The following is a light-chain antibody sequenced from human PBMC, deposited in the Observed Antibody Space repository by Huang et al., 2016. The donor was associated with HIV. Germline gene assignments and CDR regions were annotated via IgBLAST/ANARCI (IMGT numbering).Light chain of an antibody. CDR1: QTVDMY. J-gene: IGKJ2*01. CDR2: AAS. CDR3: QQTYNVPRT. Sequence: DIQMTQSPSSLSASIGDRVTMSCRASQTVDMYLNWYQQTPGRAPKLLIYAASNLQSDVPSRFSGTGSGTNFTRTISSLQPEDFVIYFCQQTYNVPRTFGQGTALEIK. V-gene: IGKV1-39*01.